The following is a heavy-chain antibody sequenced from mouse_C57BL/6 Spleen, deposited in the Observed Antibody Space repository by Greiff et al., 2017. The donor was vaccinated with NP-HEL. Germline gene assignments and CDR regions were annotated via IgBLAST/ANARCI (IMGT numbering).Heavy chain of an antibody. CDR3: ARDGTTVGADWYFDV. CDR2: INPSNGGT. CDR1: GYTFTSYW. V-gene: IGHV1-53*01. Sequence: QVQLQQPGTELVKPGASVKLSCKASGYTFTSYWMHWVKQRPGQGLEWIGNINPSNGGTNYNEKFKSKATLTVDKSSSTAYMQLSSLTSEDSAVYYWARDGTTVGADWYFDVWGTGTTVTVSS. J-gene: IGHJ1*03. D-gene: IGHD1-1*01.